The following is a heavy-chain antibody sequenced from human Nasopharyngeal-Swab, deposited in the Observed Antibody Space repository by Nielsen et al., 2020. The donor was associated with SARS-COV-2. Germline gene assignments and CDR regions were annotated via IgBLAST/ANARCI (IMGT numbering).Heavy chain of an antibody. V-gene: IGHV3-15*01. J-gene: IGHJ4*02. D-gene: IGHD6-13*01. CDR3: GALRGIAAAGLYLDY. CDR1: GFTFSNAW. Sequence: GESLKISCAASGFTFSNAWLSWVRQAPGKGLEWVGRIKSKTDGGTTDYAAPVKGRFTISRDDSKNTLYPQMNSLKTEDTAVYYCGALRGIAAAGLYLDYWGQGTLVTVSS. CDR2: IKSKTDGGTT.